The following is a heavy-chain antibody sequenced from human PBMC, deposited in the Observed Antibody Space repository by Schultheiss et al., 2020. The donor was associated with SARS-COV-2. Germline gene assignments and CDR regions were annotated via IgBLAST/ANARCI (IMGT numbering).Heavy chain of an antibody. Sequence: ESLKISCAASGFTFSSYGMHWVRQAPGKGLEWIGSIYYSGSTYYNPSLKSRVTISVDTSKNQFSLKLSSVTAADTAVYYCAKAMDSSGWYLSEFDYWGQGTLVTVSS. J-gene: IGHJ4*02. V-gene: IGHV4-59*01. CDR2: IYYSGST. CDR1: GFTFSSYG. D-gene: IGHD6-19*01. CDR3: AKAMDSSGWYLSEFDY.